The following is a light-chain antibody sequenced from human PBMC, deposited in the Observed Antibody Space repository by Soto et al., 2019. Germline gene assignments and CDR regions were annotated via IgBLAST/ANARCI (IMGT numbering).Light chain of an antibody. V-gene: IGLV1-40*01. J-gene: IGLJ2*01. CDR1: SSNIGAGYD. Sequence: QSVLTQPPSVSGAPGQRVTISCTGSSSNIGAGYDVHWYQQLPGTAPKLLIFGNNNRASGVPDRFSGSKSGTSASLAITGRQAEDEADYYCQSYDSSLSGWVFGGGTKLTVL. CDR2: GNN. CDR3: QSYDSSLSGWV.